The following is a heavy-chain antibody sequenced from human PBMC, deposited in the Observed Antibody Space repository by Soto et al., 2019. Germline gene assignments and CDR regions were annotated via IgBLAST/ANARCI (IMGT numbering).Heavy chain of an antibody. D-gene: IGHD6-13*01. J-gene: IGHJ3*02. Sequence: QLQLQESGPGLVKPSETLSLTCTVSGGSISSSSYYWGWIRQPPGKGLEWIGSIYYSGSTYYNPSLKSRVTISVDTSKNQFSLKLSSVTAADTAVYYCARPLYSSSWYVAFDIWGQGTMVTVSS. CDR2: IYYSGST. V-gene: IGHV4-39*01. CDR3: ARPLYSSSWYVAFDI. CDR1: GGSISSSSYY.